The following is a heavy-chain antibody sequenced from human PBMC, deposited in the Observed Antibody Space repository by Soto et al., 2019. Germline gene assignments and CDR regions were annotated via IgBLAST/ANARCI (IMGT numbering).Heavy chain of an antibody. D-gene: IGHD3-10*01. V-gene: IGHV3-30*03. CDR2: ISYDGSNK. Sequence: TGGSLRLSCAASGFTFSSYGMHWVRQAPGKGLEWVAVISYDGSNKYYADSVKGRFTISRDNSKNTLYLQMNSLRAEDTAVYYCICSGSGSYYRYYYYGMDVWGQGTTVTVSS. CDR3: ICSGSGSYYRYYYYGMDV. CDR1: GFTFSSYG. J-gene: IGHJ6*02.